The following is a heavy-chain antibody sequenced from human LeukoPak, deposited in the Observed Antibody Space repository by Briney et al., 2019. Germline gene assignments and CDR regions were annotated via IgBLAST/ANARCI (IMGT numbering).Heavy chain of an antibody. J-gene: IGHJ5*02. D-gene: IGHD2/OR15-2a*01. V-gene: IGHV3-21*01. Sequence: TGGSLRLSCAASGFTFSSYSMNWVRQAPGKGLEWVSSISSSSDYIYYADSVKGRFTISRDNAKNSLYLQMKSLRAEDTAVYYCARGKTSQNIVTRKTYNWFDPWGQGTLVTVSS. CDR3: ARGKTSQNIVTRKTYNWFDP. CDR2: ISSSSDYI. CDR1: GFTFSSYS.